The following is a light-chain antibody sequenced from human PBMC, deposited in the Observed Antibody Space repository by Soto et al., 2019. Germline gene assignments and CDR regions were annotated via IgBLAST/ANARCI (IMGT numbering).Light chain of an antibody. J-gene: IGKJ1*01. CDR3: QQDYNLPWT. V-gene: IGKV1-5*03. CDR2: KAS. Sequence: DIQMTQSPSTLSASGGDRVAISCRASQTIDSWLAWYQQRPGKPPNLLIYKASTLASGVPSRFSGSGSGTEFTLTINSLQPDDFATYYCQQDYNLPWTFGQGTKVDIK. CDR1: QTIDSW.